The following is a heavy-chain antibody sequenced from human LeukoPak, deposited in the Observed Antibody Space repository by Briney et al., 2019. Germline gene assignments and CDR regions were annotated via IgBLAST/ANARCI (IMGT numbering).Heavy chain of an antibody. CDR2: TYFRSQLYS. D-gene: IGHD2/OR15-2a*01. CDR1: GDIFSSTSAV. J-gene: IGHJ4*02. CDR3: ARYTYTFYLDY. Sequence: SSQTLSLTCALSGDIFSSTSAVWHWGRQSPSRGLEWLGRTYFRSQLYSDYAVSVRGRISINADTSKNQFSLQLNSVTPEDTAIYFCARYTYTFYLDYWGEGTVVTVS. V-gene: IGHV6-1*01.